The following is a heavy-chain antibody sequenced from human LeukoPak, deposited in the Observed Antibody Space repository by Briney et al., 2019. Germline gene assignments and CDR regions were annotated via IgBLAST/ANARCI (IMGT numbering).Heavy chain of an antibody. CDR2: IYYAGRT. V-gene: IGHV4-59*01. J-gene: IGHJ4*02. CDR3: ARAWGFVDY. CDR1: GGSLNNSY. D-gene: IGHD7-27*01. Sequence: PSETLSLTCTVSGGSLNNSYWSWIRQPPGKGLEWLGSIYYAGRTNYNPSLKSRVTVSVDTSKNQFSLKLTSVTAADTAVYYCARAWGFVDYWGQGTLVTVSS.